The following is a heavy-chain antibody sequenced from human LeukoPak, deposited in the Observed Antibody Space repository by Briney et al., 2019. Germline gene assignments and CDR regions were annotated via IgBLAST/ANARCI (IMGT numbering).Heavy chain of an antibody. V-gene: IGHV4-4*02. D-gene: IGHD3-22*01. CDR1: GGSISSSNW. CDR2: IYHSGST. J-gene: IGHJ4*02. CDR3: ARDDYYDSSGYDC. Sequence: KTSETLSLTCAVSGGSISSSNWWSWVRQPPGKGLEWIGEIYHSGSTNYNPSLKSRVTISVDKSKNQFSLKLSSVTAADTAVYYCARDDYYDSSGYDCWGQGTLVTVSS.